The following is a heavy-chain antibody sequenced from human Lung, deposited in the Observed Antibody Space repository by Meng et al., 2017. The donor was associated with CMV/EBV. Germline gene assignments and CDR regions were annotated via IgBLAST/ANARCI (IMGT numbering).Heavy chain of an antibody. Sequence: ASVXVSXKASGYTFSGYYIQWVRQAPGQGLEWMGWINPNSGGTNYAQIFQGRVTVTRDMSITTAYMELSRLRSDDTAVYYCARRGLYGDCFDPWGQGTLVTVSS. J-gene: IGHJ5*02. CDR2: INPNSGGT. CDR1: GYTFSGYY. V-gene: IGHV1-2*02. D-gene: IGHD2-8*01. CDR3: ARRGLYGDCFDP.